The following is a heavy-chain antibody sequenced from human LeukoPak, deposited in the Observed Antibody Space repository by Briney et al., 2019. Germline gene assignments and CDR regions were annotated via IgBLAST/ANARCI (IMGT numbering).Heavy chain of an antibody. Sequence: GESLKISCKGSGYDFPTYWIAWVRQMPGKGLEWMGIIYPDESNIRYSPSFQGQVTTSADKSISTAYLQWSGLKASDTVMYYCARPPSRGYSSSFEYWGQGTLVTVSS. CDR3: ARPPSRGYSSSFEY. J-gene: IGHJ4*02. CDR2: IYPDESNI. V-gene: IGHV5-51*01. D-gene: IGHD2-2*03. CDR1: GYDFPTYW.